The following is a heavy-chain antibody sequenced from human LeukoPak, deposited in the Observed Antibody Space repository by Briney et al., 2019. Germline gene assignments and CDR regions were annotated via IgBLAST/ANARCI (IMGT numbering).Heavy chain of an antibody. Sequence: GGSLRLSCAASGFIFDDYGMSWVRQVPGKGLEWVSGVNWNGASTGYADSVKGRFTISRDNAKNSLYLQMNSLRAEDTALYYCATGGITIFGVVTYPNDWGQGTLVTVSS. CDR1: GFIFDDYG. D-gene: IGHD3-3*01. J-gene: IGHJ4*02. CDR2: VNWNGAST. V-gene: IGHV3-20*04. CDR3: ATGGITIFGVVTYPND.